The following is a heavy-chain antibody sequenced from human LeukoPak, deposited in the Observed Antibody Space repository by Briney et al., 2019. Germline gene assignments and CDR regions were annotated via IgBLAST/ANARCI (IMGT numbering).Heavy chain of an antibody. J-gene: IGHJ4*02. Sequence: GASVKVSCKASGYTFKSYGITWVRQAPGQGLEWMGWISGYNGNTNYAQNLQGRVTMTTDTSTRTFYMELRGLRSDDTAVYYCARDEGGDHWGQGTLVTVSS. CDR2: ISGYNGNT. V-gene: IGHV1-18*04. CDR3: ARDEGGDH. CDR1: GYTFKSYG.